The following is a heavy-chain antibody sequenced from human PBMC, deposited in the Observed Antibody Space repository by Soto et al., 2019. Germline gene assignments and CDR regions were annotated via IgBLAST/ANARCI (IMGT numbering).Heavy chain of an antibody. J-gene: IGHJ6*02. CDR2: IIPIFGTA. V-gene: IGHV1-69*01. CDR3: ARVQAGPDTSNYYYYGMDV. D-gene: IGHD6-19*01. Sequence: QVQLVQSGAEVKKPGSSVKVSCKASGGTFSSYAISWVRQAPGQGLEWMGGIIPIFGTANYAQKFQGRVTITADESTSTAYMELSSLRSEDTAVYYCARVQAGPDTSNYYYYGMDVWGQGTTVTVSS. CDR1: GGTFSSYA.